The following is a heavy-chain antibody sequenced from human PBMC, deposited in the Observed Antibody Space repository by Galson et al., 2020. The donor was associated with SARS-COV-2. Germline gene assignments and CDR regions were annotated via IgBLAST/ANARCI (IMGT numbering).Heavy chain of an antibody. J-gene: IGHJ6*01. D-gene: IGHD6-13*01. CDR1: GGSISSGSYY. CDR2: SYTSGST. V-gene: IGHV4-61*02. Sequence: SETLSLTCTVSGGSISSGSYYWTWIRQPAGKGLEWIGRSYTSGSTSYNPSLQSRVTISVDTSKNQFSLKLSSVTAADTAVYYCARVLAAAGYYYGMDVWGQGTTVTVSS. CDR3: ARVLAAAGYYYGMDV.